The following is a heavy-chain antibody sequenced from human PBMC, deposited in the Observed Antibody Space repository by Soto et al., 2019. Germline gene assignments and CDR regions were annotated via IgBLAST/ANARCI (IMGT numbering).Heavy chain of an antibody. V-gene: IGHV4-59*01. CDR1: GGSISSYY. D-gene: IGHD5-12*01. Sequence: PSETLSLTCTVSGGSISSYYWSWIRQPPGKGLEWIGYIYYSGSTNYNPSLKSRVTISVDTSKNQFSLKLSSETAADTAVYYCARAYGGYADYWGQGALVTVSS. J-gene: IGHJ4*02. CDR3: ARAYGGYADY. CDR2: IYYSGST.